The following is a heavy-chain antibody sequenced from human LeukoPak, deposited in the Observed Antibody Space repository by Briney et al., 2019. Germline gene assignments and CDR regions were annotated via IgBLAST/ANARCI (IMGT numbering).Heavy chain of an antibody. CDR2: IYYSGST. J-gene: IGHJ1*01. CDR1: GGSISSGGYY. Sequence: SETLSLTCTVSGGSISSGGYYWSWIRQHPGKGLEWIGYIYYSGSTYYNPSLKSRVTISVDTSKNQFSLKLSSVTAADTAVYYCAGGREWELPLGIWGQGTLVTVSS. V-gene: IGHV4-31*03. D-gene: IGHD1-26*01. CDR3: AGGREWELPLGI.